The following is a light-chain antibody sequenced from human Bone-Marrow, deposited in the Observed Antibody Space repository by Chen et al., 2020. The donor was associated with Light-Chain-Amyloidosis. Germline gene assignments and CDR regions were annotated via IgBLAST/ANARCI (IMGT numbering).Light chain of an antibody. CDR1: NIGSTS. V-gene: IGLV3-21*02. CDR3: QVWDRSSDRPV. J-gene: IGLJ3*02. CDR2: DVS. Sequence: SYVLTQPSSVSVAPGQTAPIACGGNNIGSTSVHWYQPTPGQAPLLVVYDVSDRPSGIPGRLSGSNSGNTATLTISRVEAGDEADYYCQVWDRSSDRPVFGGGTKLTVL.